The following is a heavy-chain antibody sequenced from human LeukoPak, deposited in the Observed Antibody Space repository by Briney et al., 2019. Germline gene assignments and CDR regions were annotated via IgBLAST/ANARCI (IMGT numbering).Heavy chain of an antibody. CDR1: GYTFTGYY. V-gene: IGHV1-2*02. Sequence: ASVKVSCKASGYTFTGYYMHWVRQAPGQGLEWMGWINPNSGGTNYAQKFQGRVTMTRDTSISTAYMELSRPRSDDTAVYYCARDIWFGENYFDYWGQGTLVTVSS. CDR2: INPNSGGT. D-gene: IGHD3-10*01. J-gene: IGHJ4*02. CDR3: ARDIWFGENYFDY.